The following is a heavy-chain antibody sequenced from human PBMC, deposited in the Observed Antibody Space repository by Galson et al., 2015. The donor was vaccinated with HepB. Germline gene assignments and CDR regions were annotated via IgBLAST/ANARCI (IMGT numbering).Heavy chain of an antibody. V-gene: IGHV3-30-3*01. CDR3: ARAESSSWHNFDY. CDR1: GFTFSDYT. CDR2: ISYDGSNK. D-gene: IGHD6-13*01. Sequence: SLRLSCAASGFTFSDYTMHWVRQAPGKGLGWMAVISYDGSNKYHADSVKGRFTISRDNSKNTLYLQMNSLRTEDTAMYYCARAESSSWHNFDYWGQGTLVTVSS. J-gene: IGHJ4*02.